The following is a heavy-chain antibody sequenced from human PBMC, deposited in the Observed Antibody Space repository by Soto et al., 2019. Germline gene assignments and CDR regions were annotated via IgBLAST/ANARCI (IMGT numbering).Heavy chain of an antibody. J-gene: IGHJ6*02. D-gene: IGHD5-18*01. V-gene: IGHV4-4*02. CDR1: GGSISSSNW. CDR3: ARFTQRYSSFLDYYYGMDV. CDR2: IYHSGST. Sequence: SETLSLTCAVSGGSISSSNWWSWVRQPPGKGLEWIGEIYHSGSTNYNPSLKSRVTISVDKSKNQFSLKLSSVTAADTAVYYCARFTQRYSSFLDYYYGMDVWGQGTTVTV.